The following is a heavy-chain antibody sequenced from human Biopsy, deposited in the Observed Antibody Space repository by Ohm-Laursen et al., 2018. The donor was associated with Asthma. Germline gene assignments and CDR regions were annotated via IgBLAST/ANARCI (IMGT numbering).Heavy chain of an antibody. V-gene: IGHV3-30*03. CDR2: ISYDENHK. D-gene: IGHD6-19*01. CDR3: ARGDSSGWSHYYFDY. J-gene: IGHJ4*02. CDR1: GFMFRSFG. Sequence: SLRLSCSASGFMFRSFGMHWVRQAPGKGLEWVAVISYDENHKFYEDSVKGRFTISRDFYKNTLYLQMDSLRAEDTAVYYCARGDSSGWSHYYFDYWGQGTLVTVSS.